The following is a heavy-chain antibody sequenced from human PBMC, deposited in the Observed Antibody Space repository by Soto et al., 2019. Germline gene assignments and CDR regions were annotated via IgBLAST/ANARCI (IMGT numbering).Heavy chain of an antibody. J-gene: IGHJ5*02. CDR3: ARVSMVRGVRGKQRFDP. D-gene: IGHD3-10*01. V-gene: IGHV1-8*01. Sequence: ASVKVCCKASGYTFTSYDINWVRQAPGQGLEWMGWMNPNSGNTGYAQKFQGRVTMTRNTSISTAYMELSSLRSEDTAVYYCARVSMVRGVRGKQRFDPWGQGTLVTVSS. CDR2: MNPNSGNT. CDR1: GYTFTSYD.